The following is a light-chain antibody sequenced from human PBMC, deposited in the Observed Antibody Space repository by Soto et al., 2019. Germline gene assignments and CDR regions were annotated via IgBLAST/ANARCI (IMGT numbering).Light chain of an antibody. J-gene: IGKJ1*01. CDR3: MQTVEAPWT. V-gene: IGKV2D-29*01. Sequence: DVVMTQTPLSLSLTPGQAASISCKSSRSLVYSDGKTYFYWYLQKPGQPLQLLIYDVSNRFSGVPERFTGSGSGTDFTLKISRVEAEDVGIYYCMQTVEAPWTFGQGTKVEI. CDR1: RSLVYSDGKTY. CDR2: DVS.